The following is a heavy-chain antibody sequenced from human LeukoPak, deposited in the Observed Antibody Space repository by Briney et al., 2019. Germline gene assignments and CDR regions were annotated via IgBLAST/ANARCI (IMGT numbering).Heavy chain of an antibody. CDR3: ARGRGNSYV. Sequence: GGSLRLSCAASGFTFSTYWMTWVRQAPGKGLEWVANIKQDGSEEYYVDSVEGRFTISRDNAKNSLYLQMNSLRAEDTAVYYCARGRGNSYVWGQGTMVSVSS. CDR1: GFTFSTYW. CDR2: IKQDGSEE. J-gene: IGHJ3*01. V-gene: IGHV3-7*01. D-gene: IGHD5-18*01.